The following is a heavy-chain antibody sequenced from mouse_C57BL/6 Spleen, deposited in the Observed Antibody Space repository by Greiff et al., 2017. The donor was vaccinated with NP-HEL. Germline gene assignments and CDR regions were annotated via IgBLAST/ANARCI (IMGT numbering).Heavy chain of an antibody. CDR1: GFTFSDYG. CDR3: ARTYSNYVDYAMDY. Sequence: EVMLVESGGGLVKPGGSLKLSCAASGFTFSDYGMHWVRQAPEKGLEWVAYISSGSSTIYSADTVKGRFTISRDNAKNTLFLQMTSLRSEDTAMYYCARTYSNYVDYAMDYWGQGTSVTVSS. J-gene: IGHJ4*01. D-gene: IGHD2-5*01. CDR2: ISSGSSTI. V-gene: IGHV5-17*01.